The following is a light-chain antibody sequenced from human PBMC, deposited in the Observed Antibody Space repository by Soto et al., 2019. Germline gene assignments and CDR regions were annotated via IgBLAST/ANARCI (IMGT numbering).Light chain of an antibody. CDR2: DAS. J-gene: IGKJ1*01. V-gene: IGKV1-5*01. CDR3: QQYNSYRT. Sequence: DIQMTQSPSTLSASVGDRVTITCRARQTISIWLAWYQQKPGKAPKLLIYDASILESGVPSRFSGSGSGTEFTLTISSLQPDDFATYYCQQYNSYRTCGQGTKVEIK. CDR1: QTISIW.